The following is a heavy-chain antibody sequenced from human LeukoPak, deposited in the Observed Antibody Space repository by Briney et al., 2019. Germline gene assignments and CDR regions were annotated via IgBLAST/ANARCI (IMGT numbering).Heavy chain of an antibody. V-gene: IGHV4-59*01. CDR2: IYYSGST. CDR3: ARIRDGYNDAYDV. D-gene: IGHD5-24*01. Sequence: SETLSLTCTVSGGSINSYYWSWIRQPPGKGLEWIGYIYYSGSTNYSPSLKSRLTISVDTSRNQFSLKLSSVTAADTAVYYCARIRDGYNDAYDVWGQGTMVTVSS. J-gene: IGHJ3*01. CDR1: GGSINSYY.